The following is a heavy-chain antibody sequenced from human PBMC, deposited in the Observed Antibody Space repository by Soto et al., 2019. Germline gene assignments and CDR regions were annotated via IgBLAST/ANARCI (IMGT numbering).Heavy chain of an antibody. CDR2: INTNTGNP. V-gene: IGHV7-4-1*01. J-gene: IGHJ6*02. Sequence: ASVKVSCKASGYTFTSYAMNWVRQAPGQGLEWMGWINTNTGNPTYAQGFTGRFVFSLDTPVSTAYLQICSLKAEDTAVYYCAISSSGWYDLYYYYYGMDVWGQGTTVTVSS. D-gene: IGHD6-19*01. CDR1: GYTFTSYA. CDR3: AISSSGWYDLYYYYYGMDV.